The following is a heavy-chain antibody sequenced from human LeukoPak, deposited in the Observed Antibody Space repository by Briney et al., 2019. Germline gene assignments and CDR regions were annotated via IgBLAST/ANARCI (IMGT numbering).Heavy chain of an antibody. Sequence: GGSLRLSCAASGNYWMHWVRQAPGKGLEWVGRIKSKTDGGTTDYAAPVKGRFIISRDDSKNTFFLQMNSLQTEDTAVYYCTTGQSTSAYYWGQGTLVTVSS. CDR3: TTGQSTSAYY. CDR1: GNYW. J-gene: IGHJ4*02. V-gene: IGHV3-15*07. CDR2: IKSKTDGGTT. D-gene: IGHD1-1*01.